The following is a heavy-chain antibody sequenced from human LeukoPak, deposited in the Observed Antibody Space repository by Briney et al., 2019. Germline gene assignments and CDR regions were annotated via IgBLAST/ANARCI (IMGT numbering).Heavy chain of an antibody. V-gene: IGHV1-69*13. CDR2: IIPIFGTA. J-gene: IGHJ4*02. CDR3: ASGYYDSSGYYYYFDY. CDR1: GGTFSSYA. D-gene: IGHD3-22*01. Sequence: SVKVSCKASGGTFSSYAISWVRQAPGQGLEWMGGIIPIFGTANYAQKFQGRVTITADESTSTAYMELSSLRSEDTAVYYCASGYYDSSGYYYYFDYWGQGTLVTVSS.